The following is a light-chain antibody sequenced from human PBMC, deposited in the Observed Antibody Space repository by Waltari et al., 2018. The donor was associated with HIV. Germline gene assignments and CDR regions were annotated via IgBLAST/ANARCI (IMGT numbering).Light chain of an antibody. V-gene: IGKV1-12*01. J-gene: IGKJ4*01. CDR1: QNIGRA. CDR3: QQAKNFPHT. CDR2: EAS. Sequence: DIQMTQSPSSVSASVGGAVSISCRASQNIGRALAWYQLKPGRAPRLLLYEASRLDDGVPTRFKGSGSRSNFTLDITNLQPEDFAIYFCQQAKNFPHTFAGGTRVE.